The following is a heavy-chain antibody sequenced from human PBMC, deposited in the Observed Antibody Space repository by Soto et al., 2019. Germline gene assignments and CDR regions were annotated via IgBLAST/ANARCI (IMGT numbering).Heavy chain of an antibody. CDR3: ARDPDPSSGYYLGYHAFDI. V-gene: IGHV3-21*01. D-gene: IGHD3-22*01. J-gene: IGHJ3*02. Sequence: KPWGSLRLSCAASGCTFSSYNMNCVRQSPGKGLECVSSVSSSSLSIYHAESVKGRFNISKDTAKNSLYSQLNRLIAEDTAVYYCARDPDPSSGYYLGYHAFDIWVQGTMVTVSP. CDR1: GCTFSSYN. CDR2: VSSSSLSI.